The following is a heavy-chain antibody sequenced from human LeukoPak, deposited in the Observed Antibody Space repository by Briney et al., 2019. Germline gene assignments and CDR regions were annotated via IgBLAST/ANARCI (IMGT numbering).Heavy chain of an antibody. Sequence: PGGSLRLSCVVSGFTFSESWMSWVRQAPGKGLGWVASLNLEGSDKYYVDSMKGRFTIPRDNAKNSLYLQMDSLRVEDTAVYYCAKGKRYPDYWGQGTLVTVSS. CDR3: AKGKRYPDY. CDR1: GFTFSESW. D-gene: IGHD1-1*01. CDR2: LNLEGSDK. V-gene: IGHV3-7*03. J-gene: IGHJ4*02.